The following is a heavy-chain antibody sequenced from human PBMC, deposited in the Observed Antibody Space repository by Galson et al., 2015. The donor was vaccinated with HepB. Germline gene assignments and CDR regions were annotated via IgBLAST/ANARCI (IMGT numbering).Heavy chain of an antibody. D-gene: IGHD1-26*01. CDR2: INAGNGNT. V-gene: IGHV1-3*01. Sequence: SVKVSCKASGYTFTSYAMHWVRQAPGQRLEWMGWINAGNGNTKYSQKFQGRVTITRDTSASTAYMELSSLRSEDTAVYYCARDRYSGSRSGEEQLFDPWGQGTLVTVSS. J-gene: IGHJ5*02. CDR1: GYTFTSYA. CDR3: ARDRYSGSRSGEEQLFDP.